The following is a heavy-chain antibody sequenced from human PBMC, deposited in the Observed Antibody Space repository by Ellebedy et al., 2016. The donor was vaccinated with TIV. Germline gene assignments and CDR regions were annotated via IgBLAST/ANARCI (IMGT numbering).Heavy chain of an antibody. CDR2: IWYDGSNK. D-gene: IGHD6-13*01. Sequence: GGSLRLSCAASGFTSSSYGMHWVRQAPGKGLEWVAVIWYDGSNKYYADSVKGRFTISRDNSKNTLYLQMTSLRAEDTAVYYCARDKSNSLSPVYWGQGTLVTVSS. CDR3: ARDKSNSLSPVY. CDR1: GFTSSSYG. V-gene: IGHV3-33*01. J-gene: IGHJ4*02.